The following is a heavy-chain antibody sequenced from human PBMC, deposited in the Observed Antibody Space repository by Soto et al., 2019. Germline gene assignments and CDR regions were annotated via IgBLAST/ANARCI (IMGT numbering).Heavy chain of an antibody. CDR2: VYSGGST. CDR1: GVTATANY. D-gene: IGHD2-21*02. CDR3: ARANDFNAFDM. J-gene: IGHJ3*02. Sequence: EVQLVESGGGLVQAGGSLRLSFVGSGVTATANYMNWVRQAPEKRPEWVSVVYSGGSTYYADSVKGRFTISRHDSEHTLYLQMDSLRPADTAMYYCARANDFNAFDMWGQGTMVTVSS. V-gene: IGHV3-53*04.